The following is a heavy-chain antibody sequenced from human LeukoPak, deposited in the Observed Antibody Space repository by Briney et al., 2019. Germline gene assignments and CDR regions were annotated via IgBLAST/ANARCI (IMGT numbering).Heavy chain of an antibody. Sequence: GGSLRLSCSASGFTFSDHYMDWVRQAPGKGLEWVGRMRNKANSYTTEYAASVKGRFTISRDDSQSSLYLQMNSLKTEDTAVYFCAILVSRSIFRDNWGQGTLVTVSS. J-gene: IGHJ4*02. V-gene: IGHV3-72*01. D-gene: IGHD2-8*02. CDR2: MRNKANSYTT. CDR3: AILVSRSIFRDN. CDR1: GFTFSDHY.